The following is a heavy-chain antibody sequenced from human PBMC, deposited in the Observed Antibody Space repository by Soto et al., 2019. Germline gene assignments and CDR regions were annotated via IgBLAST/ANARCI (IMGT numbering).Heavy chain of an antibody. CDR1: GFTFSSYA. CDR3: ARAPGGLYYYYGMDV. Sequence: PGGSLRLSCAASGFTFSSYAMSWVRQAPGKGLEWVSAISGSGGSTYYADSVKGRFTISRENAKNSLYLQMNSLRAEDTAVYYCARAPGGLYYYYGMDVWGQGTTVTVSS. D-gene: IGHD2-15*01. CDR2: ISGSGGST. V-gene: IGHV3-23*01. J-gene: IGHJ6*02.